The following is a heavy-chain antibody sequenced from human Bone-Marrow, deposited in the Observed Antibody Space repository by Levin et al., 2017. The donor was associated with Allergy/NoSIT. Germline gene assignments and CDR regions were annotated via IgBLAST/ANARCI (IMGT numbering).Heavy chain of an antibody. CDR2: IGSAGDK. CDR1: EFTFSTYD. J-gene: IGHJ2*01. CDR3: TRTNWGILWHFDL. Sequence: QPGGSLRLSCAASEFTFSTYDMHWVRQVTGRGLEWVSSIGSAGDKHYAESVKGRFTVSREDGKKSLYLQMNSLRAGDTAVYFCTRTNWGILWHFDLWGRGTLVTVSS. D-gene: IGHD7-27*01. V-gene: IGHV3-13*01.